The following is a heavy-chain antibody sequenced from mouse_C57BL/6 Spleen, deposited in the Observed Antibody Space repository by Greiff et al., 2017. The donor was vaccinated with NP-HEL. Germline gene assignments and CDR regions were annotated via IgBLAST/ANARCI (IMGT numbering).Heavy chain of an antibody. J-gene: IGHJ2*01. V-gene: IGHV1-50*01. CDR1: GYTFTSYW. CDR2: IDPSDSYS. CDR3: ARGGYFDY. Sequence: QVQLQQPGAELVKPGASVKLSCKASGYTFTSYWMQWVQQRPGQGLEWIGEIDPSDSYSNYNQKFKGKATLTVDTSSSTAYMQLSSLTAEDSAVYYGARGGYFDYWGQGTTLTVSS.